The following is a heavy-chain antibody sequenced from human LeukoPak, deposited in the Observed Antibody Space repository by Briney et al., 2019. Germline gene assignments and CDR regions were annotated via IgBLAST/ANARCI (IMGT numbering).Heavy chain of an antibody. Sequence: GESLKISCKGSGYTFANYWIAWVRQMPGKGLEWMGIIYPGDSDTRYSPSFQGQVTISADRSISTVYLQWGSLKASDTAIYYCVRRGMDVWGQGTTVTVSS. CDR1: GYTFANYW. CDR2: IYPGDSDT. CDR3: VRRGMDV. V-gene: IGHV5-51*01. J-gene: IGHJ6*02.